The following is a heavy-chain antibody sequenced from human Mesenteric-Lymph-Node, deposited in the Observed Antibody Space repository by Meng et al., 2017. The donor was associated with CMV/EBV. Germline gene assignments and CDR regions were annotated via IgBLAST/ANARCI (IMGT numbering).Heavy chain of an antibody. CDR1: GGSVTSGNYY. Sequence: SETLSLTCTVSGGSVTSGNYYWSWIRQPPGKGLEWIGYIYYTGSTNYNPSLKSRVTISLDTSKTQFSLKLSSVTAADTAMYYGARDGDFWTGTRFDYWGQGTLVTVSS. CDR2: IYYTGST. CDR3: ARDGDFWTGTRFDY. D-gene: IGHD3/OR15-3a*01. V-gene: IGHV4-61*01. J-gene: IGHJ4*02.